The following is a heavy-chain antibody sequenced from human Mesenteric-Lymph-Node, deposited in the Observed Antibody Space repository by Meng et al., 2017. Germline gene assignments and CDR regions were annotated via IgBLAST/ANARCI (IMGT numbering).Heavy chain of an antibody. Sequence: QVQLQESGPGLVKPYQTLSPTCTVSGGSISSGDYYWSWIRQPPGKGLELIGHIYYSGSTSYNPSLKSRVTISVDTSKNQFSLKLSSVTAADTAVYYCARGYYDSSGYGYWYFDLWGRGTLVTVSS. CDR1: GGSISSGDYY. CDR3: ARGYYDSSGYGYWYFDL. V-gene: IGHV4-30-4*01. J-gene: IGHJ2*01. D-gene: IGHD3-22*01. CDR2: IYYSGST.